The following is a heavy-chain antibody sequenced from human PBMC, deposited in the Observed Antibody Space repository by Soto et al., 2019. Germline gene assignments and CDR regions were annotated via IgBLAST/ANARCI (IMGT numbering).Heavy chain of an antibody. CDR1: GYTFTSYG. D-gene: IGHD6-19*01. Sequence: GASGNVSCKASGYTFTSYGISWVRQAPGQGLEWMGWISAYNGNTNYAQKLQGRVTMTTDTSTSTAYMELRSLRSDDTAVYYCARTKYSSGPGYYFDYWGQGTLVTVSS. J-gene: IGHJ4*02. V-gene: IGHV1-18*01. CDR3: ARTKYSSGPGYYFDY. CDR2: ISAYNGNT.